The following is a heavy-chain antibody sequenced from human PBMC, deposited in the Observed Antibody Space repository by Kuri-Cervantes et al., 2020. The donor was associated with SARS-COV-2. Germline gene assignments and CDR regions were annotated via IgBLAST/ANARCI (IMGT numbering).Heavy chain of an antibody. CDR2: ISGSGGST. CDR3: ARDPVPQALPYYYYYMDV. Sequence: GGSLRLSCAASGFTFSSYAMSWVRQAPGKGLEWVSAISGSGGSTYYADSVKGRFTISRDNSKNTLYLRMNSLRAEDTAVYYCARDPVPQALPYYYYYMDVWGKGTTVTVSS. V-gene: IGHV3-23*01. J-gene: IGHJ6*03. CDR1: GFTFSSYA.